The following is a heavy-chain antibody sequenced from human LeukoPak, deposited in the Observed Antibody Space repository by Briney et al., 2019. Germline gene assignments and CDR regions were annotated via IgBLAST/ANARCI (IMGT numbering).Heavy chain of an antibody. J-gene: IGHJ6*02. D-gene: IGHD2-2*01. Sequence: GGSLRLSCAVSGFTFSSYGMHWVRQAPGKGLEWVAFIRYDGSNKYYADSVKGRFTISRDNSKNTLYLQMNSLRAEDTAVYYCAKAGHCSSTSCLYYYSMDVWGQGTTVTVSS. CDR2: IRYDGSNK. CDR3: AKAGHCSSTSCLYYYSMDV. V-gene: IGHV3-30*02. CDR1: GFTFSSYG.